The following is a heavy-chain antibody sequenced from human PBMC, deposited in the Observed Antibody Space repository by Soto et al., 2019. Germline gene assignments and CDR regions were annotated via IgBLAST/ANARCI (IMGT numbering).Heavy chain of an antibody. Sequence: ASVKVSCKASGYTFTGYYMHWVRQAPGQGLEWMGWINPNSGGTNYAQKFQGWVTMTRDTSISTAYMELSRLRSDDTAVYYCARGPLERWELRAYYYYYGMDVWGQGTTVTVSS. CDR2: INPNSGGT. CDR3: ARGPLERWELRAYYYYYGMDV. D-gene: IGHD1-26*01. CDR1: GYTFTGYY. V-gene: IGHV1-2*04. J-gene: IGHJ6*02.